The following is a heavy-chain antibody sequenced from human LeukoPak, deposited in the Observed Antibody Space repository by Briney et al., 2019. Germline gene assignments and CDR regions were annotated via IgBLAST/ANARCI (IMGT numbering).Heavy chain of an antibody. CDR3: ARPNITSYYDSRGYDAFDG. V-gene: IGHV5-51*01. J-gene: IGHJ3*01. CDR1: GYRFNAHW. Sequence: GESLKISCKGSGYRFNAHWIAWVRQMPGKGLEWMGIIYPDDSDTRYSPSFQGQVTISADKSVRTAYLQWSSLKGSDTAMYYCARPNITSYYDSRGYDAFDGWGQGTMVTVSS. D-gene: IGHD3-22*01. CDR2: IYPDDSDT.